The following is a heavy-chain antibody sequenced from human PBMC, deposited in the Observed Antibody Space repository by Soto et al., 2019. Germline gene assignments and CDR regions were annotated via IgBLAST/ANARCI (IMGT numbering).Heavy chain of an antibody. J-gene: IGHJ6*03. CDR3: ARAIRYCSGGSCRGAYYYYYMDV. CDR2: IYYSGST. Sequence: SETLSLTCTVSGGSISSGGYYWSWIRQHPGKGLEWIGYIYYSGSTYYNPSLKSRVTISVDTSKNQFSLKLSSVTAADTAVYYCARAIRYCSGGSCRGAYYYYYMDVWGKGTTVTVSS. D-gene: IGHD2-15*01. CDR1: GGSISSGGYY. V-gene: IGHV4-31*03.